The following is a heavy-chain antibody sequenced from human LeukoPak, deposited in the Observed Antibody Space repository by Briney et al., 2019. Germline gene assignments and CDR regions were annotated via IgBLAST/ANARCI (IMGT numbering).Heavy chain of an antibody. Sequence: GGSLRLSCAASGFTFSSYWMSWVRQAPGKGLEWVANIKQDGSEKYYVDSVKGRFTISRDNAKNSLYLQMNSLRAEDTAVYYCARVGWELLAHDAFDIWGQGTMVTVSS. CDR2: IKQDGSEK. V-gene: IGHV3-7*01. J-gene: IGHJ3*02. CDR1: GFTFSSYW. CDR3: ARVGWELLAHDAFDI. D-gene: IGHD1-26*01.